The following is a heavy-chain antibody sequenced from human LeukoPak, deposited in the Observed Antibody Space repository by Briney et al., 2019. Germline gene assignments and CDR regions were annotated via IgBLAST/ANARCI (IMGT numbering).Heavy chain of an antibody. CDR1: GYTFTSYY. D-gene: IGHD3-22*01. V-gene: IGHV1-46*01. CDR3: ARSNNYYASSGYYAKTRRDFDY. CDR2: INPSGGST. J-gene: IGHJ4*02. Sequence: ASVKVSCKASGYTFTSYYMHWVRQAPGQGLEWMGIINPSGGSTSYAQKFQGRVTMTRATSTSTVYMELSSLRSEDTAVYYCARSNNYYASSGYYAKTRRDFDYWGQGILVTVSS.